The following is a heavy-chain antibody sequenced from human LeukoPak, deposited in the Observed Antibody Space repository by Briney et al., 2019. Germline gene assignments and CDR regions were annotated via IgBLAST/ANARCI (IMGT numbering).Heavy chain of an antibody. J-gene: IGHJ4*02. D-gene: IGHD2-2*02. CDR2: ISSSSSYI. CDR1: GFTFSSYA. V-gene: IGHV3-21*01. CDR3: ARGGSCSSTSCYKSFDY. Sequence: GGSLRLSCAASGFTFSSYAMSWVRQAPGKGLEWVSSISSSSSYIYYADSVKGRFTISRDNAKNSLYLQMNSLRAEDTAVYYCARGGSCSSTSCYKSFDYWGQGTLVTVSS.